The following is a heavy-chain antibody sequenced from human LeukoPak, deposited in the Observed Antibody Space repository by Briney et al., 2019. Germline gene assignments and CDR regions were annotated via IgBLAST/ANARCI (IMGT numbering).Heavy chain of an antibody. Sequence: SETLSLTCTVSGGPISSSSYYWGWIRQPPGKGLEWIGSIYYSGSTYYNPSLKSRVTISVDTSKNQFSLKLSSVTAADTAVYYCARRSGGSGSYFRDYWGQGTLVTVSS. V-gene: IGHV4-39*01. CDR3: ARRSGGSGSYFRDY. CDR1: GGPISSSSYY. CDR2: IYYSGST. J-gene: IGHJ4*02. D-gene: IGHD3-10*01.